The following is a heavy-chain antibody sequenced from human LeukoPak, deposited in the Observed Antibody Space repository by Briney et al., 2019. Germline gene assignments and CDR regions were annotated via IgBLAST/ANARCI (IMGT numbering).Heavy chain of an antibody. CDR3: ATYCSSTSCYLNAFDI. D-gene: IGHD2-2*01. V-gene: IGHV1-46*01. CDR2: INPSGGST. J-gene: IGHJ3*02. Sequence: ALVKVSCKASGYTFTSYYMHWVRQAPGQGLEWMGIINPSGGSTSYAQKFQGRVTMTRDTSTSTVYMELSSLRSEDTAVYYCATYCSSTSCYLNAFDIWGQGTMVTVSS. CDR1: GYTFTSYY.